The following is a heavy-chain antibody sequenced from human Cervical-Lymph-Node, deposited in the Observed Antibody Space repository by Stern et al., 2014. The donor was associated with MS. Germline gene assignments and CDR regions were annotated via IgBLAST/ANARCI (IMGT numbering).Heavy chain of an antibody. CDR2: IYWDDDK. D-gene: IGHD3-3*01. CDR1: GFSLSTTGVG. J-gene: IGHJ5*02. CDR3: AYGSDIWSGYRYDWFDP. Sequence: QITLKESGPTLVKPTETLTLTCTFSGFSLSTTGVGVGWIRQPPGKALEWLGRIYWDDDKRYSPSLKSRLTVTKDTSKNEVVLSMTNMDPEDTGTYYCAYGSDIWSGYRYDWFDPWGQGTLVTVSS. V-gene: IGHV2-5*02.